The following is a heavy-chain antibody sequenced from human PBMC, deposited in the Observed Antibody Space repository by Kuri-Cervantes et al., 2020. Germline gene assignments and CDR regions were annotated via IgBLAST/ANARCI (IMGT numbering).Heavy chain of an antibody. CDR1: GFTFSSYW. D-gene: IGHD6-13*01. J-gene: IGHJ6*03. Sequence: GESLKISCAASGFTFSSYWMSWVRQAPGKGLEWVANIKQDGSEKYYVDSVKGRFTISRDNAKNSLYLQMNSLRAEDTAVYYCARVMEQQLGHYYYYYMDVWGKGATVTVSS. CDR3: ARVMEQQLGHYYYYYMDV. CDR2: IKQDGSEK. V-gene: IGHV3-7*03.